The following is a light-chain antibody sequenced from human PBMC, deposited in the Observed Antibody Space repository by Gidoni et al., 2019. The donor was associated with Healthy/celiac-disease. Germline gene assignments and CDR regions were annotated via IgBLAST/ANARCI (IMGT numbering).Light chain of an antibody. CDR2: YDD. J-gene: IGLJ2*01. CDR1: SSNIGNNA. CDR3: AAWDDSLNGVV. Sequence: QSVLTQPPSVSEAPMHRVTIPCSGSSSNIGNNAVNWYQQLPGKAPKLLIYYDDLLPSGVSDRFSGSKSGTSASLAISGLQSEDEADYYCAAWDDSLNGVVFGGGTKLTVL. V-gene: IGLV1-36*01.